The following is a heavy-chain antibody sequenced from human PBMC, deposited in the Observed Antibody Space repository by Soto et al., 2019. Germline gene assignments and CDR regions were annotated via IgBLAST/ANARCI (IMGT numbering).Heavy chain of an antibody. J-gene: IGHJ5*02. CDR3: ARYYYDSSGYYYGWWFDP. V-gene: IGHV4-34*01. CDR1: GGSFSGYY. D-gene: IGHD3-22*01. CDR2: INHSGST. Sequence: SETLSLTCAVYGGSFSGYYWSWIRQPPGKGLEWIGEINHSGSTNYNPSLKSRVTISVDTSKNQFSLKLSSVTAADTAVYYCARYYYDSSGYYYGWWFDPWGQGTLVTVS.